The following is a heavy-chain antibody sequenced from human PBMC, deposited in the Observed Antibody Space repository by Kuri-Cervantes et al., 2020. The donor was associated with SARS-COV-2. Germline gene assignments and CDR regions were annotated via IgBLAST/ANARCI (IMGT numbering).Heavy chain of an antibody. Sequence: SVKVSCKASGGTFISYAISWVRQAPGQGLEWMGGIIPIFGTANYAQKFQGRVTITADESTSTAYMELSSLRSEDTAVYYCARGGEMATIMHRLDYWGQGTLVTVSS. D-gene: IGHD5-24*01. V-gene: IGHV1-69*13. CDR2: IIPIFGTA. J-gene: IGHJ4*02. CDR1: GGTFISYA. CDR3: ARGGEMATIMHRLDY.